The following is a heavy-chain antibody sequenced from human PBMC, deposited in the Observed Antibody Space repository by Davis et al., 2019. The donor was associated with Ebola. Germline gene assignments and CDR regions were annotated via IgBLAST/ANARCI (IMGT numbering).Heavy chain of an antibody. J-gene: IGHJ4*02. V-gene: IGHV4-38-2*02. CDR1: GYSISSGYY. CDR2: IYHSGST. Sequence: GSLRLSCTVSGYSISSGYYWGWIRQPPGKGLEWIGSIYHSGSTYYNPSLKSRVTISVDTSKNQFSLKLSSVTAADTAVYYCATTVTTVFDYWGQGTLVTVSS. D-gene: IGHD4-17*01. CDR3: ATTVTTVFDY.